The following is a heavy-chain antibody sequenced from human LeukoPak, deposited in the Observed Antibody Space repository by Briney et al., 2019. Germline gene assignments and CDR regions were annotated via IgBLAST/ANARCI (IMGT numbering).Heavy chain of an antibody. J-gene: IGHJ4*02. CDR3: AIPEYSSSSPLSY. Sequence: SVKVSCTASGYTFSDYAISWVRQAPGQGLEWMGGIIPIFGTANYAQKFQGRVTITTDESTSTAYMELSSLRSEDTAVYYCAIPEYSSSSPLSYWGQGTLVTVSS. CDR1: GYTFSDYA. D-gene: IGHD6-6*01. V-gene: IGHV1-69*05. CDR2: IIPIFGTA.